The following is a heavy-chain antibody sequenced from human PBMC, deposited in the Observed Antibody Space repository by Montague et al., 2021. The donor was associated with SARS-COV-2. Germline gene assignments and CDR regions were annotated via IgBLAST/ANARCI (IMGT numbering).Heavy chain of an antibody. D-gene: IGHD3-9*01. CDR1: GGSVSSGSYY. CDR3: ATPLSGGYYDILTGYYSGYYYGMDV. J-gene: IGHJ6*02. V-gene: IGHV4-61*01. CDR2: IYYSGST. Sequence: SETLSLTCTVSGGSVSSGSYYWSWIRQPPGKGLEWIGYIYYSGSTNYXPSLKSRVTISVDTSKNQFSLKLSSVTAADTAVYYCATPLSGGYYDILTGYYSGYYYGMDVWGQGTTVTVSS.